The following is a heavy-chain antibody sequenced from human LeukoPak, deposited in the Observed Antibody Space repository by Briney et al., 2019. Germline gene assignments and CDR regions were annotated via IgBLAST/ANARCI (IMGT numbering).Heavy chain of an antibody. Sequence: GGSLRLSCAASGFTVSSNYMSWVRQAPGKGLEWVSVIYTSDSTYYADSVKGRFTISRDNSQNTLDLQMNSLRTEDTAVYYCTKGLWAGVSAARDWGQGALVTVSS. V-gene: IGHV3-66*01. CDR3: TKGLWAGVSAARD. J-gene: IGHJ4*02. CDR2: IYTSDST. CDR1: GFTVSSNY. D-gene: IGHD2-8*01.